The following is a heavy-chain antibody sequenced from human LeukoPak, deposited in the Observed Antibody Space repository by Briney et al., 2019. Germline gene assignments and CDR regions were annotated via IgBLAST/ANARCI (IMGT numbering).Heavy chain of an antibody. CDR3: ARPRYSSIWTFDY. V-gene: IGHV1-2*02. J-gene: IGHJ4*02. Sequence: ASVKVSCKASGYTFTDYYMHWVRQAPGQGVECMGWVNPNSGGTNYAQKFQGRVTMTRDTSISTAYMELSRLRSDDTAVYYCARPRYSSIWTFDYWGQGTLVTVSS. CDR1: GYTFTDYY. D-gene: IGHD6-13*01. CDR2: VNPNSGGT.